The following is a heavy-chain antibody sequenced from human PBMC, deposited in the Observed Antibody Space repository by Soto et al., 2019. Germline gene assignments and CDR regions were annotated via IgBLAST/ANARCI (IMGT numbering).Heavy chain of an antibody. CDR1: GFTFSPYA. J-gene: IGHJ3*01. Sequence: EVQLLQSGGGLVQPGGSLSLSCAAPGFTFSPYARTWVRQAPGKGLEWVSVVGASGGDTYYSDSVKGRFTISRDNSKNTLNLQMNNLRAEDTAVYYCTRPSTYFWVRGAFDVWGQGTMVTVSS. CDR3: TRPSTYFWVRGAFDV. V-gene: IGHV3-23*01. D-gene: IGHD3-3*01. CDR2: VGASGGDT.